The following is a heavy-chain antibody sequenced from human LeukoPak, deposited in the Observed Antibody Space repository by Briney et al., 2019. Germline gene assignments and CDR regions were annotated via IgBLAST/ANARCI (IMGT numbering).Heavy chain of an antibody. CDR3: AKDLGPTLWFGRWDAFDI. CDR2: ISSTSRSI. Sequence: PGGSLRLSCAASGFTFSNYSMNWVRQAPGKGLEWVSYISSTSRSIDYIDSVKGRFTISRDNSKNTLYLQMNSLRAEDTAVYYCAKDLGPTLWFGRWDAFDIWGQGTMVTVSS. J-gene: IGHJ3*02. V-gene: IGHV3-48*01. CDR1: GFTFSNYS. D-gene: IGHD3-10*01.